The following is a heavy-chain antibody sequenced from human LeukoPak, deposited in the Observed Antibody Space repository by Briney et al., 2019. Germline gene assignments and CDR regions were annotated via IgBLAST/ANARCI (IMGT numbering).Heavy chain of an antibody. CDR1: GGSITGHY. CDR2: TSYSRTT. CDR3: AKLGHSDGWYLGAFDI. J-gene: IGHJ3*02. Sequence: PSETLSLTCTVSGGSITGHYWNWIRQTPGMRLEWIGYTSYSRTTIYNSYFKGRATMSIDTSKNQLYLNLTSVIATDTAVYYCAKLGHSDGWYLGAFDIWGQGTAVIVSS. D-gene: IGHD6-19*01. V-gene: IGHV4-59*08.